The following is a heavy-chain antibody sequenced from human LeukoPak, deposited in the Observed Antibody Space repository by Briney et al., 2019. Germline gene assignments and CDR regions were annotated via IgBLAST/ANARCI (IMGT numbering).Heavy chain of an antibody. CDR3: AIATTGRGAFGS. D-gene: IGHD1-1*01. CDR1: GFTFSNFW. Sequence: GGSLRLSCAASGFTFSNFWMSWVRQAPGKGLECVASTNEAGGDKYYVDSVKGRFTISRDNSKNSLSLQMNSLTAEDTAIYYCAIATTGRGAFGSWGQGTLVSVSS. CDR2: TNEAGGDK. J-gene: IGHJ4*02. V-gene: IGHV3-7*01.